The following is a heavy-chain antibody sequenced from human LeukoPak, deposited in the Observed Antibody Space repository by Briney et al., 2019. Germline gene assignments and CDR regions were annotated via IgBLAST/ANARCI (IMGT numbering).Heavy chain of an antibody. D-gene: IGHD6-19*01. J-gene: IGHJ4*02. CDR3: VGGGSSGLIAY. V-gene: IGHV3-72*01. CDR2: TRNKANSHTT. CDR1: GFTFSDHY. Sequence: PGGSLRLSCAASGFTFSDHYMDWVRQVPGRGLEWVARTRNKANSHTTEYAASVKGRFTISRDDSKNSLYLQMNSLKTEDTAVYYCVGGGSSGLIAYWGQGTLVTVSS.